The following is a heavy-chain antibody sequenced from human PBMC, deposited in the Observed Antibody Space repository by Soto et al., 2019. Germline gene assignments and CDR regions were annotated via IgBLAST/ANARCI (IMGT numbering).Heavy chain of an antibody. V-gene: IGHV3-74*01. CDR1: GFSISSFW. Sequence: EVQLVESGGGLVQPGGSLRLSCAASGFSISSFWMHWVRQVPGKGLVWVSRINSDGSRINYADSVKGRFTISRDNAKNTLYLQMNSLRAEETAVYYCARGRGWGDAFDIWGQGTMVTVSS. J-gene: IGHJ3*02. CDR2: INSDGSRI. D-gene: IGHD6-19*01. CDR3: ARGRGWGDAFDI.